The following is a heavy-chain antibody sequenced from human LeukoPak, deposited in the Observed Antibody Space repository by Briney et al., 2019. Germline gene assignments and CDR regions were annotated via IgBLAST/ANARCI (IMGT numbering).Heavy chain of an antibody. CDR1: GFTFSSYS. CDR2: ISSSSSTI. Sequence: GGSLRLSCAASGFTFSSYSMNWVRQAPGKGLEWASYISSSSSTIYYADSVKGRFTISRDNAKNSLYLQMNSLRAEDAAVYYCARDNTRGSSWSGDYFDYWGQGTLVTVSS. V-gene: IGHV3-48*01. D-gene: IGHD6-13*01. J-gene: IGHJ4*02. CDR3: ARDNTRGSSWSGDYFDY.